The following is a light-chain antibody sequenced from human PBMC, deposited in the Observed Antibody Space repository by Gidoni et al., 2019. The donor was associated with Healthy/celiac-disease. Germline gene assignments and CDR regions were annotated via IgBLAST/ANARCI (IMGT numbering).Light chain of an antibody. Sequence: EIVLTQSPATLSLSPGERATLTCRASPSVSSYVACYQQKPVQAPRLLIYDASHRATGLPARFSGSWSGTDFTLTISSLEPEDFAVYYCQQRSNWLTFGGGTKVEIK. V-gene: IGKV3-11*01. CDR1: PSVSSY. CDR3: QQRSNWLT. J-gene: IGKJ4*01. CDR2: DAS.